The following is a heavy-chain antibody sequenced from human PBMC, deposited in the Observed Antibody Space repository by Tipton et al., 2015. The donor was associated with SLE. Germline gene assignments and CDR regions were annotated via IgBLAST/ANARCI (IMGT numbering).Heavy chain of an antibody. CDR3: AREEPTYDAFNI. J-gene: IGHJ3*02. Sequence: SLRLSCAASGFTFSTYAMHWVRQAPGKGLEWVAVFSYDGSHKYYADSVKGRFTISRDNSKNSLYLQMNSLRAEDTAVYYCAREEPTYDAFNIWAQGPQVPVSS. CDR2: FSYDGSHK. CDR1: GFTFSTYA. D-gene: IGHD1-26*01. V-gene: IGHV3-30*04.